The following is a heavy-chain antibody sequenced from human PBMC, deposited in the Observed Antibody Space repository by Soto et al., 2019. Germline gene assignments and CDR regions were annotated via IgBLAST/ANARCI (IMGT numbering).Heavy chain of an antibody. CDR1: GFTFSNYG. V-gene: IGHV3-23*01. CDR3: AKEMIASTLADFFDY. D-gene: IGHD2-21*01. J-gene: IGHJ4*02. CDR2: ISGSGGRT. Sequence: EVQLLESGGGLIQPGGSLRLSREASGFTFSNYGMTWVRLAPGKGLEWVSTISGSGGRTFYADPVKGRFTISRDNSKNTLYLQMKSLRAEDTAVYYCAKEMIASTLADFFDYWGQGTLVTVSS.